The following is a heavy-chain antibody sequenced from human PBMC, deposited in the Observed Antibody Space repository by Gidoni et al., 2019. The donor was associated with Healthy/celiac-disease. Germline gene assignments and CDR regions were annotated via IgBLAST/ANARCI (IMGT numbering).Heavy chain of an antibody. D-gene: IGHD6-13*01. CDR2: ISGSGGST. Sequence: EVQLLESGGGLVQPGGSLRLSCAASGFTFSSYAMSWVRQAPGKGLEWVSAISGSGGSTYYADSVKGRFTISRDNSKNTLYLQMNSLRAEDTAVYYCAKIAAAGTFGVGYYYYGMDVWGQGTTVTVSS. V-gene: IGHV3-23*01. J-gene: IGHJ6*02. CDR1: GFTFSSYA. CDR3: AKIAAAGTFGVGYYYYGMDV.